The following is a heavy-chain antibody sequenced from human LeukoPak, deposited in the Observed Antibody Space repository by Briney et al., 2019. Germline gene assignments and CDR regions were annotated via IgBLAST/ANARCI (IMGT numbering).Heavy chain of an antibody. CDR2: TYYRSNWYN. Sequence: SQTLSLTCALSGDSVSSNSAVWNWIRQSPSRGLEWLGRTYYRSNWYNDYAVSVKSRITINPDTSKKQFSLQLNSVTPEDTAVYYCARAMRIAAAGTFYFDYWGQGSLVTVSS. CDR1: GDSVSSNSAV. CDR3: ARAMRIAAAGTFYFDY. V-gene: IGHV6-1*01. D-gene: IGHD6-13*01. J-gene: IGHJ4*02.